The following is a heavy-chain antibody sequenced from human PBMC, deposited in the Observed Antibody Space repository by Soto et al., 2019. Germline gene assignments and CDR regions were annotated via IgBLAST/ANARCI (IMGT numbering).Heavy chain of an antibody. D-gene: IGHD6-6*01. V-gene: IGHV4-34*01. J-gene: IGHJ3*02. CDR1: GGSFSGYY. Sequence: SESLSLTCAVYGGSFSGYYWSWIRQPPGKGLEWIGEINHSGSTNYNPSLKSRVTISVDTSKNQFSLKLSSVTAADTAVYYCARGRDSSSSKKMRSDDACDIWGQGTRVTVSS. CDR3: ARGRDSSSSKKMRSDDACDI. CDR2: INHSGST.